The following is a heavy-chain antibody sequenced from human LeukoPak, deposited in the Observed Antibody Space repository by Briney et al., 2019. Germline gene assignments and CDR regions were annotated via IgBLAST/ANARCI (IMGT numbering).Heavy chain of an antibody. CDR2: IKQDGSEK. V-gene: IGHV3-7*01. Sequence: GGSLSLSCAASGFTFSSYWMSWVRQAPGKGLEWVANIKQDGSEKYYVDSVKGRFTISRDNAKNSLYLQMNSLRAEDTAVYYCARDPGLIFGVSGGAFDIWGQGTMVTVSS. D-gene: IGHD3-3*01. J-gene: IGHJ3*02. CDR1: GFTFSSYW. CDR3: ARDPGLIFGVSGGAFDI.